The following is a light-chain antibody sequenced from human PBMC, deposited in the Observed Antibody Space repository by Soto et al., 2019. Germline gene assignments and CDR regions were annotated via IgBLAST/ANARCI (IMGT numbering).Light chain of an antibody. CDR1: QSVSRSY. CDR3: QQYGSSPRFT. CDR2: GAS. J-gene: IGKJ3*01. V-gene: IGKV3-20*01. Sequence: EIVLTQSPGTLSLSPGERATLSCRASQSVSRSYLAWYQQKPGQAPRLLIYGASSRATGIPDRFSGSGSGTDFTLTISRLEPEDFAVYYCQQYGSSPRFTFGPGTKVYIK.